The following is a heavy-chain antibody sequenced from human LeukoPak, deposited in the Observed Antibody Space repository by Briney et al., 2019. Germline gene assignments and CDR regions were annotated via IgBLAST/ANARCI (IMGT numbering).Heavy chain of an antibody. J-gene: IGHJ4*02. CDR1: GGSFSGYY. D-gene: IGHD4-23*01. CDR3: ANEPHYGGHRY. Sequence: SETLSLTCAVYGGSFSGYYWSWIRQPPGKGLEWIGEINHSGSTNYNPSLKSRVTISVDTSKNQFSLKLSSVTAADTAVYYCANEPHYGGHRYWGQGALVTVSS. CDR2: INHSGST. V-gene: IGHV4-34*01.